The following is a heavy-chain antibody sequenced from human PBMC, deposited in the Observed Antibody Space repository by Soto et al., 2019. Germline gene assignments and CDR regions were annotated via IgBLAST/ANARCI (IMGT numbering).Heavy chain of an antibody. CDR1: GFTFSSYG. V-gene: IGHV3-33*01. D-gene: IGHD6-13*01. Sequence: GGSLRLSCAASGFTFSSYGLHWVRQAPGKGLEWVAVIWYDGSNKYYADSVKGRFTISRDNSKNTLYLQMNSRRAEDTAVYYCARAATAAAAGPIDYWSQGTLVNGSS. CDR2: IWYDGSNK. CDR3: ARAATAAAAGPIDY. J-gene: IGHJ4*02.